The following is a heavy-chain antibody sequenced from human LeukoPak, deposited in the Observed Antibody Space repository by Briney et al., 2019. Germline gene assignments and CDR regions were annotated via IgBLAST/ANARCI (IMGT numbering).Heavy chain of an antibody. J-gene: IGHJ4*02. CDR3: ARHGNSSSWSLDY. V-gene: IGHV5-51*01. CDR1: GYSFTSYW. D-gene: IGHD6-13*01. Sequence: GESLKISCKGSGYSFTSYWIGWVRQMPGKGLEWMGIIYPGYSDTRYSPSFQGQVTISADQSISTAYLQWSSLKASDTAMYYCARHGNSSSWSLDYWGQGTLVTVSS. CDR2: IYPGYSDT.